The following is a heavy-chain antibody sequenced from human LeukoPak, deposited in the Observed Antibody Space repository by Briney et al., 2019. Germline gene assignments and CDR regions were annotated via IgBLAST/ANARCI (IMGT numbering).Heavy chain of an antibody. CDR1: GYSINSGYY. D-gene: IGHD2-21*02. V-gene: IGHV4-38-2*02. J-gene: IGHJ4*02. CDR3: ARDHSGAYCGGDCYSGVGDY. CDR2: FYQRGST. Sequence: SETLSLTCTVSGYSINSGYYWGWIRQPPGKGLEWIGSFYQRGSTYYNPSLKSRVTISVDTSKNQFSLKLSSVTAADTAVYYCARDHSGAYCGGDCYSGVGDYWGQGTLVTVSS.